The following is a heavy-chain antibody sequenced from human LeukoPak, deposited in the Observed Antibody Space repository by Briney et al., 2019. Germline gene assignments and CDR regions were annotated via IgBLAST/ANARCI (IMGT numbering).Heavy chain of an antibody. Sequence: ASVKVSCKASGYTFTSYDINWVRQATGQGLEWMGWMNPNSGNTGYAQKFQGRVTITRNTSISTAYMELSSLRSEDTAVYYCARDPPYSSGWSRAFDYWGQGTLVTVSS. V-gene: IGHV1-8*03. D-gene: IGHD6-19*01. CDR3: ARDPPYSSGWSRAFDY. CDR2: MNPNSGNT. CDR1: GYTFTSYD. J-gene: IGHJ4*02.